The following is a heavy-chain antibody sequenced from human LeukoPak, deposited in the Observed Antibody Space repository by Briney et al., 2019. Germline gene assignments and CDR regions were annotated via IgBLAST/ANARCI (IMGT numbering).Heavy chain of an antibody. J-gene: IGHJ6*03. CDR2: MNPNSGNT. CDR3: ARGVVPAALNYYYYYYMDV. D-gene: IGHD2-2*01. CDR1: GYTFTSYD. Sequence: ASVKVSCKASGYTFTSYDINWVRQATGQGLEWMGWMNPNSGNTGYAQKFQGRVTITRNTSISTAYMELSSLRSEDTAVYYCARGVVPAALNYYYYYYMDVWGKGTTVTVSS. V-gene: IGHV1-8*03.